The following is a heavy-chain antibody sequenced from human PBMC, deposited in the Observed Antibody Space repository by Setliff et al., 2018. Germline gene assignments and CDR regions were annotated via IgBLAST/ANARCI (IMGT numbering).Heavy chain of an antibody. V-gene: IGHV3-48*01. Sequence: GGSLRLSCAASGFTFSDYNMNWVRQAPGKGLEWLSYISSSSGTIFYADSVKGRFSISRDSAKSSLFLQMNSLRGEDTAVYYCARSPGWIPWFDSWGQGTLVTVSS. CDR1: GFTFSDYN. J-gene: IGHJ5*01. CDR3: ARSPGWIPWFDS. CDR2: ISSSSGTI. D-gene: IGHD5-18*01.